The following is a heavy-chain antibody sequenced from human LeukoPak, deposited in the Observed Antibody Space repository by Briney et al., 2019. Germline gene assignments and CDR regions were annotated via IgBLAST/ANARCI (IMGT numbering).Heavy chain of an antibody. Sequence: ASVKVSCKASGYTFTSNGINWVRQAPGQGLEWMGWISPYNGNTKYAQKVQARVTMTTDTSASTAYMELRSLRTGDTAVYYCARGPSGSYHSNWGQGTLVTVSS. CDR3: ARGPSGSYHSN. CDR2: ISPYNGNT. D-gene: IGHD1-26*01. CDR1: GYTFTSNG. V-gene: IGHV1-18*01. J-gene: IGHJ4*02.